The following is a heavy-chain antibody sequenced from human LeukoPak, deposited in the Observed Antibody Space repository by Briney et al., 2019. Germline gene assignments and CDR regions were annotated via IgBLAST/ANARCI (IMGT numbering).Heavy chain of an antibody. CDR2: INPNSGGT. J-gene: IGHJ4*02. CDR1: GGTFSSYA. V-gene: IGHV1-2*02. Sequence: ASVNVSCKASGGTFSSYAISWVRQAPGQGLEWMGWINPNSGGTNYAQKFQGRVTMTRDTSISTAYMELSRLRSDDTAVYYCARYSGSYREADYWGQGTLVTVSS. D-gene: IGHD1-26*01. CDR3: ARYSGSYREADY.